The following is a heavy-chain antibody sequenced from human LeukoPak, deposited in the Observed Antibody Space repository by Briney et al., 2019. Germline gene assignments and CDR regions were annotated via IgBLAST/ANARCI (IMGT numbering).Heavy chain of an antibody. CDR3: ARSGYYYGSGSQLDY. CDR1: GGSITSYY. J-gene: IGHJ4*02. D-gene: IGHD3-10*01. V-gene: IGHV4-4*07. CDR2: IYITGST. Sequence: SETLPLTCNVSGGSITSYYWSWIRQSAGKGLEWIGRIYITGSTTYNPSLKSRVTMSLDTSKNQFSLKLSSVTAADTAVYYCARSGYYYGSGSQLDYWGQGTLVTVSS.